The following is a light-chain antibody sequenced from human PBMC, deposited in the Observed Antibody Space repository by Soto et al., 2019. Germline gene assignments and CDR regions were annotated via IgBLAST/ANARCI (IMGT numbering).Light chain of an antibody. V-gene: IGKV1-5*01. Sequence: DIQMTQSPSTLSASVGARVTITCRASQSISSGLAWYQQKPGKAPKLLIYDASSLESGVPSRFSGSGSGTEFTLTISSLQPDDFATYYCQQYNSYPRTFGQGTKVEIK. CDR3: QQYNSYPRT. CDR2: DAS. J-gene: IGKJ1*01. CDR1: QSISSG.